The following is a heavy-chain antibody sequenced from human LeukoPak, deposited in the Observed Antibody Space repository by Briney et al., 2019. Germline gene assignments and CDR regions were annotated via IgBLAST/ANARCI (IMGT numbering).Heavy chain of an antibody. Sequence: GGSLRLSCEASGFTFSSYAMSWVRLAPGRGLEWVSTISASGGSTYYADSVKGRFTISRDNSRNTLYLQMNSLRAEDTAVYYCAKGSLSGYYRMDVWGKGTTVTVSS. CDR2: ISASGGST. D-gene: IGHD3-10*01. CDR1: GFTFSSYA. CDR3: AKGSLSGYYRMDV. V-gene: IGHV3-23*01. J-gene: IGHJ6*04.